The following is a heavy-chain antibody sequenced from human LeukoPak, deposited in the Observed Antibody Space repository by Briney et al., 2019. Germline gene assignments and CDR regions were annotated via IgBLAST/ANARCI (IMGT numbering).Heavy chain of an antibody. Sequence: PSETLSLTCTVSGGSISSSSYYWGWIRQPPGKGLEWIVSIYYSGSTYYNPSLKSRVTISVDTSKNQFSLKLSSVTAADTAVYYCARDMGATTPNDAFDIWGQGTMVTVSS. CDR1: GGSISSSSYY. V-gene: IGHV4-39*01. D-gene: IGHD1-26*01. CDR3: ARDMGATTPNDAFDI. J-gene: IGHJ3*02. CDR2: IYYSGST.